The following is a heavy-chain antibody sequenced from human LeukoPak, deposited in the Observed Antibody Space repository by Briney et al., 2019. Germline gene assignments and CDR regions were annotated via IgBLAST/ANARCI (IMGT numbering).Heavy chain of an antibody. D-gene: IGHD1-26*01. J-gene: IGHJ4*02. CDR2: ISYDGSNK. CDR1: GFTFSSYA. V-gene: IGHV3-30*04. CDR3: AKGSGSYYEVWCHY. Sequence: PGRSLRLSCAASGFTFSSYAMHWVRQAPGKGLEWVAVISYDGSNKYYADSVKGRFTISRDNSKNTLYLQMNSLRAEDTAVYYCAKGSGSYYEVWCHYWGQGTLVTVSS.